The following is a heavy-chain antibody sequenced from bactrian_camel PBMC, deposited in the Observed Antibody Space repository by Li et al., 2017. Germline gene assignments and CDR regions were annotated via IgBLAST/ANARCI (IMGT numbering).Heavy chain of an antibody. CDR3: AARGRSGLGYMELRY. CDR2: ILISGHT. J-gene: IGHJ4*01. CDR1: GFTFSNYG. D-gene: IGHD1*01. V-gene: IGHV3S40*01. Sequence: VQLVESGGGLVQPGGSLRLSCAVSGFTFSNYGMSWVRQAPGKGLEWISTILISGHTYYADSAKGRFTISRDNAKSTLYLQLNSLKGEDTAVYYCAARGRSGLGYMELRYWGQGTQVTVS.